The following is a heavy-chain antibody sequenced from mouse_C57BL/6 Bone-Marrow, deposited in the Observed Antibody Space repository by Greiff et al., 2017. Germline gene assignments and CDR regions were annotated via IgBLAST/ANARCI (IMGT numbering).Heavy chain of an antibody. CDR3: ARSGGYGNLFAD. CDR1: GYTFTSYW. CDR2: IHPNSGST. D-gene: IGHD2-1*01. V-gene: IGHV1-64*01. Sequence: QVQLQQPGAELVKPGASVKLSCKASGYTFTSYWMHWVKQRPGQGLEWIGMIHPNSGSTNYNEKFKSKATLTVDKSSSTAYMQLSSLTSEDSAVYYCARSGGYGNLFADWGQGTLVTVSA. J-gene: IGHJ3*01.